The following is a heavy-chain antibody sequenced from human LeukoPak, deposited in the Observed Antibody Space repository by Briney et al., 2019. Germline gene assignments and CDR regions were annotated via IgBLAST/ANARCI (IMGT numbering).Heavy chain of an antibody. CDR2: INHSGST. V-gene: IGHV4-34*01. Sequence: PSETLSLTCAVYGGSFSGYYWSWIRQPPGKGLEWIGEINHSGSTNYNPSLKSRVTISVDTSKNQFSLKLSSVTAADTAVYYCARERRGFGINYYYYYGMDVWGQGTTVTVPS. J-gene: IGHJ6*02. D-gene: IGHD3-10*01. CDR1: GGSFSGYY. CDR3: ARERRGFGINYYYYYGMDV.